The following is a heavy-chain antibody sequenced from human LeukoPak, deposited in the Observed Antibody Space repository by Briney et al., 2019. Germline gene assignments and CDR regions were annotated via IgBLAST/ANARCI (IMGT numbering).Heavy chain of an antibody. Sequence: PSETLSLTCAVSDYSVSSGYYWGWIRQPPGKGLEWIGSIYHSGSTYYNPSLKSRVTISVDTSKNQFSLKLSSVTAADTAVYYCARVRQQLGHYFDYWGHGTLVTVSS. V-gene: IGHV4-38-2*01. CDR3: ARVRQQLGHYFDY. D-gene: IGHD6-13*01. CDR2: IYHSGST. J-gene: IGHJ4*01. CDR1: DYSVSSGYY.